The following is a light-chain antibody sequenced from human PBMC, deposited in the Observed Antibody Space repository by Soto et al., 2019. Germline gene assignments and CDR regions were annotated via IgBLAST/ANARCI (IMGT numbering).Light chain of an antibody. CDR2: SNN. Sequence: QSVLTQPPSASGTPGQRVTISCSGSSSNIGSNTVNWYQQLPGTAPKLLIYSNNQRPSGVPDRFSASKSGTSASLAISGLQSEDEADYHCAAWDDSMKAVFGGGTKVTVL. J-gene: IGLJ2*01. V-gene: IGLV1-44*01. CDR3: AAWDDSMKAV. CDR1: SSNIGSNT.